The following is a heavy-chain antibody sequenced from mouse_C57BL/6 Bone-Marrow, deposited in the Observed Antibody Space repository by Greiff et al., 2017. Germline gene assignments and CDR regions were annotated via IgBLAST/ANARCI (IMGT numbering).Heavy chain of an antibody. D-gene: IGHD1-1*01. J-gene: IGHJ2*01. V-gene: IGHV1-59*01. CDR1: GYTFTSYW. CDR3: ARRTHYYGSSYGNYYFDY. Sequence: QVHVKQPGAELVRPGTSVKLSCKASGYTFTSYWMHWVKQRPGQGLEWIGVIDPSDSYTTYNQKFKGKANLTVDTSSSTAYMQLSSLTSEDSAVYYCARRTHYYGSSYGNYYFDYWGQGTTLTVSS. CDR2: IDPSDSYT.